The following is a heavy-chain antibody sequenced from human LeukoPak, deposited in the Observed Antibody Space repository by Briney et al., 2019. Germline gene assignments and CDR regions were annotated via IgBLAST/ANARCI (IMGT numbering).Heavy chain of an antibody. CDR2: INSDGSST. V-gene: IGHV3-74*01. D-gene: IGHD3-22*01. CDR1: GFTFSSYW. CDR3: ASYYYDSSGYYDY. J-gene: IGHJ4*02. Sequence: PGGSLRLSCAAPGFTFSSYWMHWVRQAPGKGLVWVSRINSDGSSTSYADSVKGRFTISRDNAKNTLYLQMNSLRAEDTAVYYCASYYYDSSGYYDYWGQGTLVTVSS.